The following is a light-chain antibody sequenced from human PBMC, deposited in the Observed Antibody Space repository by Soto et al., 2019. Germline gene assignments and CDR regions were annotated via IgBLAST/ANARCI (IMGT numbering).Light chain of an antibody. Sequence: QSALTQPPSASGSRGQSVTISCTGTSSDVGGYNFVSWYQQHPGKAPKVILYEVTNRHSGVPDRFSGSKSGNTASLTVSGLQTEDEAHYYCSSYAGSKNRYVFGTGTKLTVL. CDR2: EVT. J-gene: IGLJ1*01. CDR1: SSDVGGYNF. CDR3: SSYAGSKNRYV. V-gene: IGLV2-8*01.